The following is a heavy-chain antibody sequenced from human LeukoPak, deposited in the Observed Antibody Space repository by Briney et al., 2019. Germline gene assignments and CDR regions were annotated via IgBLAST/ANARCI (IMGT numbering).Heavy chain of an antibody. V-gene: IGHV3-11*04. CDR1: GFTFSDYY. D-gene: IGHD6-19*01. CDR2: ISIIGTTI. CDR3: AVTLPGYSSGWYDAFDI. Sequence: PGGSLRLSCAASGFTFSDYYMSWIRQAPGKGLEWLSYISIIGTTIYYADSVKGRFTISRDNAKNSVYLQMNSLRAEDTAVYYCAVTLPGYSSGWYDAFDIWGQGTMVTVSS. J-gene: IGHJ3*02.